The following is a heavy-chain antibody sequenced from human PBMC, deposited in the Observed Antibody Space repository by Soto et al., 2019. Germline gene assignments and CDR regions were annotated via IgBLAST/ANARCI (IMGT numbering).Heavy chain of an antibody. J-gene: IGHJ6*02. CDR1: GFTVSSDY. CDR2: IYSGGST. V-gene: IGHV3-53*01. Sequence: GGSLRLSSAASGFTVSSDYMSWVRQAPGKGLEWVSVIYSGGSTYYADSVKGRFTISRDNSKNTLYLQMNSLRAEDTAVYYCARSRGYSGYGPFYYYGMDVWGQGTTVTVSS. D-gene: IGHD5-12*01. CDR3: ARSRGYSGYGPFYYYGMDV.